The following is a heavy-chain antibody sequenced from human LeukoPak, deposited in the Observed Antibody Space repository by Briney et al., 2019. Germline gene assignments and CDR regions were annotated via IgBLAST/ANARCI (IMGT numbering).Heavy chain of an antibody. CDR1: GYTFTDYY. V-gene: IGHV1-2*02. D-gene: IGHD3-10*01. J-gene: IGHJ6*03. Sequence: ASVKVSCKASGYTFTDYYLRWVRQAPGQGLEWMGWINAHSSGTNYAQNFLGRVTMTRDTSVSTGYMELSSLRSDDTAVYYCARVPRPDFASGTYRHYYYMDVWGKGTTVTVSS. CDR3: ARVPRPDFASGTYRHYYYMDV. CDR2: INAHSSGT.